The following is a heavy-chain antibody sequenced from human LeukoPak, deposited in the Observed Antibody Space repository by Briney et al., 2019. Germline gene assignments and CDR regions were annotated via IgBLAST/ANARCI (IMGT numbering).Heavy chain of an antibody. Sequence: ASVKVSCKVSGYTLTELSMHWVRQAPGKGLEWMGGFDPEDGETIYAQKFQGRVTMTEDTSTDTAYMELSSLRSEDTAVYYCATSTDRADIVATAFDYWGQGTLVTVSS. CDR1: GYTLTELS. J-gene: IGHJ4*02. CDR2: FDPEDGET. V-gene: IGHV1-24*01. D-gene: IGHD5-12*01. CDR3: ATSTDRADIVATAFDY.